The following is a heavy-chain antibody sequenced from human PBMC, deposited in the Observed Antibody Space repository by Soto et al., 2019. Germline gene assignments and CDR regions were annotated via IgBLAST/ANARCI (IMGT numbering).Heavy chain of an antibody. J-gene: IGHJ4*02. D-gene: IGHD6-19*01. Sequence: SETLSLTCTVSGVSISSYYWSWIRQPPGKGLEWIGYIYYSGSTNYNPSLKSRVTISVDTSKNQFSLKLSSVTAADTAVYYCARHRYSSGPAKDYFDYWGQGTLVTVSS. CDR3: ARHRYSSGPAKDYFDY. V-gene: IGHV4-59*08. CDR1: GVSISSYY. CDR2: IYYSGST.